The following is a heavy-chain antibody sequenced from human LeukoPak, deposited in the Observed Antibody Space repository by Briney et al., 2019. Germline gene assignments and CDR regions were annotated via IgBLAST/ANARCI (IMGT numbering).Heavy chain of an antibody. J-gene: IGHJ4*02. Sequence: GGSLRLSCAGSGFTFSSHWIGWVRQAPGKGLEWVANIKQDGSQKYYVDSVKGRFTISRDNAKSLLYLQMNSLRPEDTAVYYCARDWAGSAWLTRALEYWGQGILVTVSS. V-gene: IGHV3-7*01. CDR3: ARDWAGSAWLTRALEY. D-gene: IGHD6-19*01. CDR2: IKQDGSQK. CDR1: GFTFSSHW.